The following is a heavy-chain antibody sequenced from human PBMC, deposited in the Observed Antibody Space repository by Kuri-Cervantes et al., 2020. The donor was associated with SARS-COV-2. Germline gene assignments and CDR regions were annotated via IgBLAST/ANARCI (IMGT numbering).Heavy chain of an antibody. Sequence: GESLKISCAASGFTFSSYWMHWVRQAPGKGLVWVSRINSDGSSTSYADSVKGRFTISRDNAKNTLYLQMNSLRAEDTAVYYCARRGYEFDYWGQGTLVTGAS. J-gene: IGHJ4*02. D-gene: IGHD5-12*01. CDR1: GFTFSSYW. V-gene: IGHV3-74*01. CDR2: INSDGSST. CDR3: ARRGYEFDY.